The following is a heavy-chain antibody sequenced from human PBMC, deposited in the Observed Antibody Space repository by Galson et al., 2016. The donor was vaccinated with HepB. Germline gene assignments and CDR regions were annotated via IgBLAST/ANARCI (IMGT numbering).Heavy chain of an antibody. Sequence: SLRLSCAASGFTFSTHWMTWVRQAPGKGLEWVSSISSGSSFIKYADSVKGRFTISRDDAKNVLYLQMNSPRAEDTAVYYCARGGHGGYSAYDRLDYWGQGTPVTVSS. CDR2: ISSGSSFI. V-gene: IGHV3-21*01. J-gene: IGHJ4*02. D-gene: IGHD5-12*01. CDR1: GFTFSTHW. CDR3: ARGGHGGYSAYDRLDY.